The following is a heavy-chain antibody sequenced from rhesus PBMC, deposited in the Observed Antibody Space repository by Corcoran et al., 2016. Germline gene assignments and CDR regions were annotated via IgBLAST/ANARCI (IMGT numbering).Heavy chain of an antibody. CDR1: GGSISSSY. Sequence: QLQLQESGPGLVKPSETLSVTCAVSGGSISSSYWSWIRQAPGKGLEWIGYIYGSGSSTNYNPSLKRRVTLAVDTSKNQLSLKLSSVTAADTAVYYCARRYGSWGFDYWGQGVLVTVSS. CDR3: ARRYGSWGFDY. D-gene: IGHD6-25*01. CDR2: IYGSGSST. J-gene: IGHJ4*01. V-gene: IGHV4-169*01.